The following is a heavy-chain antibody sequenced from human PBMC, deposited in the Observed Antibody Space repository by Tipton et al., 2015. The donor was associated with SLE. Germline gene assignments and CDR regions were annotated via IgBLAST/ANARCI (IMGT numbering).Heavy chain of an antibody. CDR2: IYTSGST. CDR1: GASISSYY. CDR3: AGHNDIRNGPHLDH. J-gene: IGHJ5*02. D-gene: IGHD2-8*01. Sequence: LRLSCTISGASISSYYWRWIRQSAEKGLEWIGRIYTSGSTAYNPSLKSRVTMSVDLSNKNFLLKLNSVTAADSAVYYCAGHNDIRNGPHLDHWGQGALVTVSS. V-gene: IGHV4-4*07.